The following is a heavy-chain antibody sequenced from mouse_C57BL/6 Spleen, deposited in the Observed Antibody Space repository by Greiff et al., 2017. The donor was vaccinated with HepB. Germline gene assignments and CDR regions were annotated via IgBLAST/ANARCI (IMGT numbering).Heavy chain of an antibody. CDR1: GYAFSSSW. V-gene: IGHV1-82*01. Sequence: VQLVESGPELVKPGASVKISCKASGYAFSSSWMNWVKQRPGKGLEWIGRIYPGDGDTNYNGKFKGQATLTADKSSSTAYMQLSSLKSEDSAVYFCAIWGIYAPSWFAYWGQGTLVTVSA. CDR2: IYPGDGDT. D-gene: IGHD1-1*01. J-gene: IGHJ3*01. CDR3: AIWGIYAPSWFAY.